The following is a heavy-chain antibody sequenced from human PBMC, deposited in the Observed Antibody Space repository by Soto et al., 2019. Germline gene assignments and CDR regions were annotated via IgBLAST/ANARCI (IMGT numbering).Heavy chain of an antibody. D-gene: IGHD1-20*01. J-gene: IGHJ5*02. CDR1: GYTFTSYD. CDR3: ARGRAITGTMPS. V-gene: IGHV1-8*01. CDR2: MNPNTGNT. Sequence: QLQLVQSGAEVKKPGASVKVSCKASGYTFTSYDINWVRQATGQGLEWMGWMNPNTGNTGYAEKFQGRVTMTRNTSIRTAYMELSSLRSEHTGFYYCARGRAITGTMPSWSQGTLVTVSS.